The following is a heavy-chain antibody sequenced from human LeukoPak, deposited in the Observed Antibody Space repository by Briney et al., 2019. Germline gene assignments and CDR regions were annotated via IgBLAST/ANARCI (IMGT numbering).Heavy chain of an antibody. CDR3: ATDHPVTMIVAHAFDI. CDR2: ISAYNGNT. Sequence: ASVKVSCKASGYRFVTYGFSWVRQAPGQGLEWMGWISAYNGNTNYAQKLQGRVTMTEDTSTDTAYMELSSLRSEDTAVYYCATDHPVTMIVAHAFDIWGQGTMVTASS. D-gene: IGHD3-22*01. J-gene: IGHJ3*02. CDR1: GYRFVTYG. V-gene: IGHV1-18*01.